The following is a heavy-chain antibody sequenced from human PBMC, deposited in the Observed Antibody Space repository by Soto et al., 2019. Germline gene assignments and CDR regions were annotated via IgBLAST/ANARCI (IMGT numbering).Heavy chain of an antibody. CDR1: GYTFTRDQ. J-gene: IGHJ5*02. V-gene: IGHV1-46*01. Sequence: ASVKVSCKASGYTFTRDQIHWVRQAPGQGLEWMGMIDPSGGKTNYAQKFQGRVTMTRDTSTSTVYMALSSLRSEDTAIYFCARVTRSPLSITALDTWGQGTLVTVSS. D-gene: IGHD5-18*01. CDR2: IDPSGGKT. CDR3: ARVTRSPLSITALDT.